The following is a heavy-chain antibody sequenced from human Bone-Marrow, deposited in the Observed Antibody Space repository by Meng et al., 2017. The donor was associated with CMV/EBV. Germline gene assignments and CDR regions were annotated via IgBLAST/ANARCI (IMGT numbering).Heavy chain of an antibody. D-gene: IGHD3-3*01. CDR2: MSGSGGST. V-gene: IGHV3-23*01. J-gene: IGHJ6*02. Sequence: GESLKISCSASGFTFHNYAMTWVRQAPGKGLEWVSAMSGSGGSTYYADSVKGRFTISRDNSKNTLYLQMNSLRIENTAVYYCASPDPTYYDFWSGYYLLLDVWGQGTTVTVSS. CDR1: GFTFHNYA. CDR3: ASPDPTYYDFWSGYYLLLDV.